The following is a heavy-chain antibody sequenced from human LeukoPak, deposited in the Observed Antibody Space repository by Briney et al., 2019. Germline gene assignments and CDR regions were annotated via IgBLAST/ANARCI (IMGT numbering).Heavy chain of an antibody. CDR2: INPNSGGT. J-gene: IGHJ5*02. V-gene: IGHV1-2*02. Sequence: GWINPNSGGTNYAQKFQGRVTMTRDTSISTAYMELSRLRSDDTAVYYCARSGYYDRWFDPWGQGTLVTVSS. CDR3: ARSGYYDRWFDP. D-gene: IGHD3-3*01.